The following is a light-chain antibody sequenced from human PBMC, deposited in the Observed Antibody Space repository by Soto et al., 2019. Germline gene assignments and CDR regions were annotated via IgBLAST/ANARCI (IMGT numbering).Light chain of an antibody. Sequence: DIVMTQSPAILSVSPGERATLSSRASQSFSCNLAWYQQNPCQAPRLLIYRASTRPTGIPDMFSGSGSGTEFTLTISRLQSEDFAVFCCQQYNNWPLVTFGNGTRLEI. J-gene: IGKJ5*01. CDR3: QQYNNWPLVT. V-gene: IGKV3-15*01. CDR2: RAS. CDR1: QSFSCN.